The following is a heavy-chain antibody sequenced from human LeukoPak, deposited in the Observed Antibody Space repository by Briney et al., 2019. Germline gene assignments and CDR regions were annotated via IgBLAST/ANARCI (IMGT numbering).Heavy chain of an antibody. CDR2: IIPIFGTA. D-gene: IGHD2-15*01. Sequence: GASVKVSCKASGGTFSSYAISWVRQAPGQGLEWRGGIIPIFGTANYAQKFQGRVTITADESTSTAYMELSSLRSEDTAVYYCARDQGGYCSGGSCYSSWFDPWGQGTLVTVSS. V-gene: IGHV1-69*13. CDR1: GGTFSSYA. CDR3: ARDQGGYCSGGSCYSSWFDP. J-gene: IGHJ5*02.